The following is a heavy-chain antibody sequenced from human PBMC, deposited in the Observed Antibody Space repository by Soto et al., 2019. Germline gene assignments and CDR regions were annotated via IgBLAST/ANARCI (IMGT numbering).Heavy chain of an antibody. CDR3: ATRRYYYGSGSYYYFDY. CDR2: INHSGST. CDR1: GGSFSGYY. V-gene: IGHV4-34*01. J-gene: IGHJ4*02. Sequence: SETLSLTCAVYGGSFSGYYWSWIRQPPGKGLEWIGEINHSGSTNYNPSLKSRVTISVDTSKNQFSLKLSSVTAADTAVYYCATRRYYYGSGSYYYFDYWGQGTLVTVSS. D-gene: IGHD3-10*01.